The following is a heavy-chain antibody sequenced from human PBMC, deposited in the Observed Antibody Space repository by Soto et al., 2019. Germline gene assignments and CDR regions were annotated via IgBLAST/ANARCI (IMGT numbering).Heavy chain of an antibody. D-gene: IGHD3-10*01. Sequence: ESVGGVVQPGRSLRLSCAASGFTFSSYGMHWVRQAPGKGLEWVAVIWYDGSNKYYADSVKGRFTISRDNSKNTLYLQMNSLRAEDTAVYYCARSGSGGANDYWGQGTLVTVSS. CDR2: IWYDGSNK. CDR3: ARSGSGGANDY. V-gene: IGHV3-33*01. CDR1: GFTFSSYG. J-gene: IGHJ4*02.